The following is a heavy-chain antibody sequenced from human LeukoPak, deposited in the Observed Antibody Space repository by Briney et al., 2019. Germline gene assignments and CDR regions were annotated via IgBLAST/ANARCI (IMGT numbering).Heavy chain of an antibody. Sequence: ASVKVSCKTSGFTFTGHYMHWVRQAPGQGLEWMGWINANTGVTHYAVKFQGRVTITRDTSISTVYMDLSSLQSDDTAVYYCASSSITMIYSGFNAFDIWGQGTMVTVSS. D-gene: IGHD3-22*01. J-gene: IGHJ3*02. CDR1: GFTFTGHY. CDR3: ASSSITMIYSGFNAFDI. V-gene: IGHV1-2*02. CDR2: INANTGVT.